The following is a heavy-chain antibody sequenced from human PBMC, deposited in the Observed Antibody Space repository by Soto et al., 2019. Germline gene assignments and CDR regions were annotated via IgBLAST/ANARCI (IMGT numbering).Heavy chain of an antibody. J-gene: IGHJ6*02. Sequence: EVQLVESGGGLVQPGGSLRLSCAASGLAFSSYSMNWVRQAPGKGLEWVSYISYSSNTIYYADSVKGRFTISRDNARNSLYLQMSSLRDEDTAVFSCAGIPLYSRSPRVYNGMDVWGQGTTVTVSS. CDR1: GLAFSSYS. D-gene: IGHD6-6*01. V-gene: IGHV3-48*02. CDR2: ISYSSNTI. CDR3: AGIPLYSRSPRVYNGMDV.